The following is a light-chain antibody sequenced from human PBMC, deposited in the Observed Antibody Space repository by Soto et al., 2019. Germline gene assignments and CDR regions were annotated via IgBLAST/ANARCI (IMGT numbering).Light chain of an antibody. CDR1: QTIRRY. J-gene: IGKJ4*01. V-gene: IGKV1-39*01. CDR2: AAS. Sequence: DLHMTQSPSSLSASVGDTVTITCRASQTIRRYLNWYQQKPGQAPKLLIDAASSLQSGVPSRFSGSGSETDFTLTITSLQPEDFATYYCQQTYNIPPVTFGGGTKVEVK. CDR3: QQTYNIPPVT.